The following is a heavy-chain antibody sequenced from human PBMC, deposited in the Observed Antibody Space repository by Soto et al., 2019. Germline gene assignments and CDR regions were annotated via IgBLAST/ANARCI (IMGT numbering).Heavy chain of an antibody. CDR1: GFTFSSYW. D-gene: IGHD3-9*01. CDR3: ARDLYDILTGYYPDY. V-gene: IGHV3-7*01. J-gene: IGHJ4*02. CDR2: IKQDGSEK. Sequence: GGSLRLSCAASGFTFSSYWMSWVRQAPGKGLEWVANIKQDGSEKYYVDSVKGRFTISRDNAKNSLYLQMNSLRAEDTAVYYCARDLYDILTGYYPDYWGQGTLVTVSS.